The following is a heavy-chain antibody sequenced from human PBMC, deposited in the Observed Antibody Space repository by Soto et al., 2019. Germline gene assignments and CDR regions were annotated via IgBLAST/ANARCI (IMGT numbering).Heavy chain of an antibody. Sequence: QVQLQESGPGLVKPSQTLSLTCTVSGGSISSGDYYWSWIRQPPGKGLEWIGYIYYSGSTYYNPSLTNRVTTPVDTSKNQFSLKLSSVTAADTAVYYCARAAGDYVWGSYRRDYWGQGTLVTVSS. CDR1: GGSISSGDYY. D-gene: IGHD3-16*02. J-gene: IGHJ4*02. CDR2: IYYSGST. CDR3: ARAAGDYVWGSYRRDY. V-gene: IGHV4-30-4*01.